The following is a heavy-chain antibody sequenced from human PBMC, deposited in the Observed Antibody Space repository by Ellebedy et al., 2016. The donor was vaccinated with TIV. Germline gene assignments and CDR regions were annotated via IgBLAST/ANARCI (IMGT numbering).Heavy chain of an antibody. D-gene: IGHD3-16*01. Sequence: AASVKVSCKASGGTFSNYAINWVRQAPGQGLEWMGAIIPVFGTANYAQKFQGRVTITADESTSTAYMELSSLRSEDTAVYYCARDLGVYWGQGTLVTVSS. CDR3: ARDLGVY. J-gene: IGHJ4*02. CDR2: IIPVFGTA. CDR1: GGTFSNYA. V-gene: IGHV1-69*13.